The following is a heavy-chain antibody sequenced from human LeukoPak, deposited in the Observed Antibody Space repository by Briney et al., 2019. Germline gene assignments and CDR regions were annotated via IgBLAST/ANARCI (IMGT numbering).Heavy chain of an antibody. V-gene: IGHV3-48*03. CDR1: AITFSSYE. Sequence: PGGSLRLSCAASAITFSSYEMNWVRQAPGKGLEWVSYISNSGTTIHYADSVKGRFTISRDNAKNSLYLQMNSLRAEDTAVYYCARSSRELGGYAPWELMPPFDYWGQGTLVTVSS. D-gene: IGHD1-7*01. CDR3: ARSSRELGGYAPWELMPPFDY. J-gene: IGHJ4*02. CDR2: ISNSGTTI.